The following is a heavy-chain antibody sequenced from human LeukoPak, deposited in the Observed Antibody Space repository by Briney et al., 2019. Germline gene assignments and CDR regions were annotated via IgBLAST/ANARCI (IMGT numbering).Heavy chain of an antibody. D-gene: IGHD6-19*01. Sequence: PSETLSLTCTVSGGSISSSSYYWGWIRQPPGKGLEWIGSIYYSGSTYYNPSLKSRVTISVDTSKNQFSLKLSSVTAADTAVYYCASYVLGYSSGWNFANSSKYNWFDPWGQGTLVTVSS. CDR3: ASYVLGYSSGWNFANSSKYNWFDP. CDR2: IYYSGST. V-gene: IGHV4-39*01. CDR1: GGSISSSSYY. J-gene: IGHJ5*02.